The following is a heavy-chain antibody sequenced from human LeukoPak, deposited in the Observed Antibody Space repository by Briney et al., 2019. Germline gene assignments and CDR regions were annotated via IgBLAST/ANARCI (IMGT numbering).Heavy chain of an antibody. V-gene: IGHV4-34*01. D-gene: IGHD3-16*01. CDR2: INHSGST. Sequence: SETLSLTCAVYGGSFSGYYWSWIRQPPGEGLEWIGEINHSGSTNYNPSLKSRVTISVDTSKNQFSLKLSSVTAADTAVYYCARGRFRRFDPWGQGTLVTVSS. CDR1: GGSFSGYY. CDR3: ARGRFRRFDP. J-gene: IGHJ5*02.